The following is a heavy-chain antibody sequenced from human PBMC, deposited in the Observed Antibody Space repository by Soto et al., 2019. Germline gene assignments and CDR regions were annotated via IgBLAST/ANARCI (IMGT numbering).Heavy chain of an antibody. D-gene: IGHD1-7*01. CDR3: AKAELELRSFLPPLFNY. CDR1: GFTFSSYG. Sequence: GGSLRLSCAASGFTFSSYGMHWVRQAPGKGLEWVAVISYDGSNKYYADSVKGRFTISRDNSKNTLYLQMNSLRAEDTAVYYCAKAELELRSFLPPLFNYWGQGTLVTVSS. V-gene: IGHV3-30*18. J-gene: IGHJ4*02. CDR2: ISYDGSNK.